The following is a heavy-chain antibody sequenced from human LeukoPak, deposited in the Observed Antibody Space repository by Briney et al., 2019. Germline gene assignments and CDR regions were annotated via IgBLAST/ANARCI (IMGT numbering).Heavy chain of an antibody. CDR1: GYSFTSYW. V-gene: IGHV5-10-1*01. D-gene: IGHD3-22*01. Sequence: GESLKISCKGSGYSFTSYWISWVRQMPGKGLEWMGRIDPSDSYTNYSPSFQRHVTISADKSINTAYLQWTSLKASDTAMYYCSRSPQGLILDYWGQGTLVTVSS. J-gene: IGHJ4*02. CDR2: IDPSDSYT. CDR3: SRSPQGLILDY.